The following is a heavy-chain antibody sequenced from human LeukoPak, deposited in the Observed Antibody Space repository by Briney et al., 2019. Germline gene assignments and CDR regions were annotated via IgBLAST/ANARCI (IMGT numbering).Heavy chain of an antibody. CDR2: IYYSGST. CDR3: ARHHNYYYGMDV. Sequence: KPSETLSLTCIISGGSICSYYWSWIRQPPGKGLEWIGYIYYSGSTNYNPSLKSRGTISVDTSKNQLSLKLSSVTAADTAVYYCARHHNYYYGMDVWGPGTTVTVSS. CDR1: GGSICSYY. J-gene: IGHJ6*02. V-gene: IGHV4-59*08.